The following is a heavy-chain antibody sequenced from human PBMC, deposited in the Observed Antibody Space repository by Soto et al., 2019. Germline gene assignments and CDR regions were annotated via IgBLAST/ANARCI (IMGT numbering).Heavy chain of an antibody. J-gene: IGHJ6*02. CDR3: ARDLVRGVYGMDV. CDR2: IYYSGST. CDR1: GGSISSYY. Sequence: SETLSLTCTVSGGSISSYYWSWIRQPPGKGLEWIGYIYYSGSTNYNPSLKSRVTISVDTSKNQFSLKLSSVTAADMAVYYCARDLVRGVYGMDVWGQGTTVTVSS. D-gene: IGHD3-10*01. V-gene: IGHV4-59*01.